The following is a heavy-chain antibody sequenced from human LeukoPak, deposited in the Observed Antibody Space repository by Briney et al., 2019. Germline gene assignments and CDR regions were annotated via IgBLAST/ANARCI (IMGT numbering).Heavy chain of an antibody. V-gene: IGHV1-46*01. CDR1: GYNFISYY. CDR2: INPSGGST. CDR3: AREDVVLVDAVRYYYYGMDV. D-gene: IGHD2-8*01. J-gene: IGHJ6*02. Sequence: ASVKVSCKASGYNFISYYMHWVRQAPGQGLEWMGIINPSGGSTSYAQKFQDRVTMTRDTSTSTVYMELSGLKSEDTAVYYCAREDVVLVDAVRYYYYGMDVWGQGTTVTVFS.